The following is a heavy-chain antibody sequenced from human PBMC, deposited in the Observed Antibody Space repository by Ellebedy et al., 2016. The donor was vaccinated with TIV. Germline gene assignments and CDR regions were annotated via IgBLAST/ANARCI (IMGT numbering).Heavy chain of an antibody. V-gene: IGHV3-30-3*01. CDR3: ARDGLDCSSTSCYGDRTRSKSNWFDP. CDR1: GFTFSSYA. D-gene: IGHD2-2*01. CDR2: ISYDGSNK. Sequence: GESLKISXAASGFTFSSYAMHWVRQAPGKGLEWVAVISYDGSNKYYADSVKGRFTISRDNSKNTLYLQMNSLRAEDTAVYYCARDGLDCSSTSCYGDRTRSKSNWFDPWGQGTLVTVSS. J-gene: IGHJ5*02.